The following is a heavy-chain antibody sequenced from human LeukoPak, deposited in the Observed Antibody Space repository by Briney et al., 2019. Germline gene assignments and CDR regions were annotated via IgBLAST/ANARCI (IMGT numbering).Heavy chain of an antibody. CDR3: ARVLRESSSSDYYFDY. J-gene: IGHJ4*02. CDR2: IKQDGSEK. V-gene: IGHV3-7*01. CDR1: GFTFSNAW. Sequence: PGGSLRLSCAASGFTFSNAWMSWVRQAPGKGLEWVANIKQDGSEKYYVDSVEGRFTISRDNAKNSLYLQINSLRAEDTAVYYCARVLRESSSSDYYFDYWGQGTLVTVSS. D-gene: IGHD6-6*01.